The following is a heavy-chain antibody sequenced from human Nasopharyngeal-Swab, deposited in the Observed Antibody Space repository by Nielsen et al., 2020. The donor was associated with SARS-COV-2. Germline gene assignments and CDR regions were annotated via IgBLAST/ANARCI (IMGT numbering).Heavy chain of an antibody. D-gene: IGHD6-13*01. J-gene: IGHJ3*02. Sequence: GESLKISCAASGFTFSYYYMSWIRQAPGKGLEWVSYISSSGSTIYYADSVKGRFTISRDNAKNSLYLQMNSLRAEDTAVYYCARGYSSSWYVKGDAFDIWDQGTMVTVSS. V-gene: IGHV3-11*04. CDR3: ARGYSSSWYVKGDAFDI. CDR1: GFTFSYYY. CDR2: ISSSGSTI.